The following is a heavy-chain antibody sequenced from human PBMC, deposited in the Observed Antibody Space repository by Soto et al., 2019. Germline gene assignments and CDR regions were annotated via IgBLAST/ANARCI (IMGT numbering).Heavy chain of an antibody. V-gene: IGHV3-23*01. D-gene: IGHD1-7*01. Sequence: EVQLLESGGSLVQPGVSLRLSCAASGFTFSSYAMSWVRQAPGKGLEWVSGISGSGGSTYYADSVKGRFTISRDNSKSTLYLQMNSLRAEDTAVYYCAKDLRNKLQLRGFADYWGQGTLVTVSS. CDR1: GFTFSSYA. CDR2: ISGSGGST. CDR3: AKDLRNKLQLRGFADY. J-gene: IGHJ4*02.